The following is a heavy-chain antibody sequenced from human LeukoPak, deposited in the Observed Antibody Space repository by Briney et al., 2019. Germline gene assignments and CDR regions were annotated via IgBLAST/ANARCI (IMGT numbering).Heavy chain of an antibody. Sequence: GRSLRLSCAASGFSFSKSSMLWFRQAPGKGLEWVSSISIGSSPYTYYADSLKGRFTISRDNAKNSVCLQMNSLRPEDTAVYYCATNTAMDYYFDYWGQGTLVTVSS. CDR2: ISIGSSPYT. CDR3: ATNTAMDYYFDY. D-gene: IGHD5-18*01. V-gene: IGHV3-21*06. J-gene: IGHJ4*02. CDR1: GFSFSKSS.